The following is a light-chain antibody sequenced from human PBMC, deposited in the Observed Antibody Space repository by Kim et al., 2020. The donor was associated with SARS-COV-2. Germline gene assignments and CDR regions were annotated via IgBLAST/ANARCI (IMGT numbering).Light chain of an antibody. J-gene: IGKJ5*01. Sequence: EVVLAQSPATLSLSPGDRATLSCRASQSVSNYLAWYQQKPGQAPRLLIHDTSNRATGIPARFSGSGSGTDFTLTISSLEPEDFAVYYCQQRSNWPPRVTFGQGTRLEIK. CDR1: QSVSNY. V-gene: IGKV3-11*01. CDR2: DTS. CDR3: QQRSNWPPRVT.